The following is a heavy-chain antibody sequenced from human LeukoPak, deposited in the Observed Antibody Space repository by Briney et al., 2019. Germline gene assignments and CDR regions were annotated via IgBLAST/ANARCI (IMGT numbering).Heavy chain of an antibody. CDR2: INHSGST. CDR3: ARRIKGPPDNKAIVVVPAAQWRTGFDP. V-gene: IGHV4-34*01. J-gene: IGHJ5*02. Sequence: PSETLSLACAVYGGSFSGYYWSWIRQPQGKGLEWIGEINHSGSTNYNPSLKSRVTISVDTSKNQFSLKLSSVTAADTAVYYCARRIKGPPDNKAIVVVPAAQWRTGFDPWGQGTLVTVSS. D-gene: IGHD2-2*01. CDR1: GGSFSGYY.